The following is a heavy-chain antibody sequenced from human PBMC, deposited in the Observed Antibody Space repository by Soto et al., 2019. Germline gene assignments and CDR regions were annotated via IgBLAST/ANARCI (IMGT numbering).Heavy chain of an antibody. CDR2: IYYSGST. J-gene: IGHJ6*02. D-gene: IGHD2-2*01. CDR3: AAQDIVVVPAAMEDGMDV. V-gene: IGHV4-39*01. Sequence: QLQLQESGPGLVKPSETLSLTCTVSGGSISSSSYYWGWIRQPPGKGLEWIGSIYYSGSTYYNPSLKSRVTISVDTSKNHFSLKLSSVTAADTAVYYCAAQDIVVVPAAMEDGMDVWGQGTTVTVSS. CDR1: GGSISSSSYY.